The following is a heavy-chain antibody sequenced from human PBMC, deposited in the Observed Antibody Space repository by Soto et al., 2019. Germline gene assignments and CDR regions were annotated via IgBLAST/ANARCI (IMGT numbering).Heavy chain of an antibody. V-gene: IGHV3-23*01. CDR2: ISGSGGST. CDR1: GFTFSSYA. D-gene: IGHD5-12*01. J-gene: IGHJ4*02. Sequence: EVQLLESGGGLVQPGGSLRLSCAASGFTFSSYAMSWVRQAPGKGLEWGSAISGSGGSTYYADSGKGRFTISRDNPKNTLYLQMNSLRAEDTAVYYCAKPPEMATIERLDYWGQGTLVTVSS. CDR3: AKPPEMATIERLDY.